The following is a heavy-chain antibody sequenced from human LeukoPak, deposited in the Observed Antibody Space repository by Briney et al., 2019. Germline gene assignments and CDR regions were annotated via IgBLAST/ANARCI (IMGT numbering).Heavy chain of an antibody. D-gene: IGHD6-19*01. CDR1: GGSISSGGYY. J-gene: IGHJ4*02. CDR2: IYYSGST. CDR3: ARTPSSGWLYYFDY. Sequence: PSETLSLTCTVSGGSISSGGYYRSWIRQHPGKGLEWIGYIYYSGSTYYNPSLKSRVTISVDTSKNQFSLKLSSVTAADTAVYYCARTPSSGWLYYFDYWGQGTLVTVSS. V-gene: IGHV4-31*03.